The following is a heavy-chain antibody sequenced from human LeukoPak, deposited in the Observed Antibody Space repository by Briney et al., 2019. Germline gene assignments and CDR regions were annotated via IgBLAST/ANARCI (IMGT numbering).Heavy chain of an antibody. CDR2: VSSGVTST. D-gene: IGHD6-13*01. Sequence: GGSLRLPCAASGFSLSNYWMHWVRQVPGKGLVWVSRVSSGVTSTNYADSVKGRFTISRDNAKNTLYLQMNSLRAEDTSVYYCAKAATGSRNAFDIWGQGTLVTVSS. J-gene: IGHJ3*02. CDR3: AKAATGSRNAFDI. CDR1: GFSLSNYW. V-gene: IGHV3-74*01.